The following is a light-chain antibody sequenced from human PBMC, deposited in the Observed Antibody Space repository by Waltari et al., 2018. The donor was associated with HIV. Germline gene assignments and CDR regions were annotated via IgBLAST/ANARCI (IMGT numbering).Light chain of an antibody. V-gene: IGKV3-15*01. Sequence: EIVMTQSPATLSVSPGERATLSCRASQSVSSNLAWYQQKAGQAPRLLIYGASTRATGIPGRFSGSGSGKEFNLNISSLQSEDFAVYYCQQYNNWPPLTFGGGTKVEIK. J-gene: IGKJ4*01. CDR2: GAS. CDR1: QSVSSN. CDR3: QQYNNWPPLT.